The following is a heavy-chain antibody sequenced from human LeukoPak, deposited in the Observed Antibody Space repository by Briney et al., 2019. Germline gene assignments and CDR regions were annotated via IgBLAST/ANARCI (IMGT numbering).Heavy chain of an antibody. CDR1: GGSISSGDYY. J-gene: IGHJ5*02. D-gene: IGHD3-10*01. CDR3: ARSATEGGFGPDNWFDP. V-gene: IGHV4-30-4*01. CDR2: IYYSGST. Sequence: SETLSLTCTVSGGSISSGDYYWSWIRQPPGKGLEWIGYIYYSGSTYYNPSLKSRVTISVDTSKNQFSLKLSSVTAADTAVYYCARSATEGGFGPDNWFDPWGQGTLVTVSS.